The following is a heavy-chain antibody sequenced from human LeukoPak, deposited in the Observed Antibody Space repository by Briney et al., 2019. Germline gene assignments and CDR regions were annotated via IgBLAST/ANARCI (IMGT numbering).Heavy chain of an antibody. D-gene: IGHD3-10*01. J-gene: IGHJ4*02. CDR2: IYPGDSDT. CDR3: ARLFNYYGSGSYLSQYYSDY. V-gene: IGHV5-51*01. CDR1: GYTFTSYW. Sequence: HGESLKISCKGSGYTFTSYWIGWVRQMPGKGLEWMGIIYPGDSDTRYSPSFQGQVTISADKSITTAYLQWNSLKASDTAMYYCARLFNYYGSGSYLSQYYSDYWGQGTLVTVSS.